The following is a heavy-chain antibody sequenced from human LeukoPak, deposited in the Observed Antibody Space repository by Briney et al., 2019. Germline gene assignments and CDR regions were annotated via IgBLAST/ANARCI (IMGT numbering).Heavy chain of an antibody. CDR3: ARGLGGYCSGGSCYRGNDWFDP. CDR2: MNLNSGNT. D-gene: IGHD2-15*01. CDR1: GYTFTSYD. Sequence: ASVKVSCKSSGYTFTSYDINWVRHATGQGHEWMGWMNLNSGNTGYAQKFQGRVTITRNTSISTAYMELSSLRSEDTAVYYCARGLGGYCSGGSCYRGNDWFDPWGQGTLVTVSS. V-gene: IGHV1-8*03. J-gene: IGHJ5*02.